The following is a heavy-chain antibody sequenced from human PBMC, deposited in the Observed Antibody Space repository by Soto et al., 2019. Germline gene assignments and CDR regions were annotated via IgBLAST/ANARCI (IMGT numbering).Heavy chain of an antibody. CDR3: AREMPTNLPYFDL. J-gene: IGHJ4*02. CDR2: ISNTETAI. CDR1: GFTFNNYE. Sequence: GGPLRLSCADSGFTFNNYEMHWVRQASGKGLEWISYISNTETAIYYADSVTGRFTISRENAKRALYLQMNSLTVEDTAVYYCAREMPTNLPYFDLWGQGTLVTVSS. V-gene: IGHV3-48*03. D-gene: IGHD1-1*01.